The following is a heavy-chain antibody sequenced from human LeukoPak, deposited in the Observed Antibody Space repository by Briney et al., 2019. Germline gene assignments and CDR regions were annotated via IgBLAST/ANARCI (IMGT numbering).Heavy chain of an antibody. V-gene: IGHV3-53*01. CDR3: ARVVVSKIFGEGKRTYFYYYMDV. Sequence: GGSLRLSCAASGFTVSSNYMSWVRQAPGKGLEWVSVIYSGGSTYYADSVKGRFTISRDDAKNSLYLQMNSLRAEDTAVYYCARVVVSKIFGEGKRTYFYYYMDVWGKGTTVTVSS. CDR1: GFTVSSNY. J-gene: IGHJ6*03. D-gene: IGHD3-3*01. CDR2: IYSGGST.